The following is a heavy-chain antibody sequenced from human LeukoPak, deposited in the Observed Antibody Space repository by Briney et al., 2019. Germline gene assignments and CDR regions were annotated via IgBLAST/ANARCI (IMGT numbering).Heavy chain of an antibody. D-gene: IGHD2-2*01. CDR2: ISGNGGST. CDR1: QFNFNKFG. V-gene: IGHV3-23*01. CDR3: ARTERVPAASYNWFDP. J-gene: IGHJ5*02. Sequence: GGSLRLSCATSQFNFNKFGMTWVRQAPGKGLEWVSSISGNGGSTQYADSVQGRFAISRDNSKNTLYLQMNSLRAGDTAVYYCARTERVPAASYNWFDPWGQGTLVTVSS.